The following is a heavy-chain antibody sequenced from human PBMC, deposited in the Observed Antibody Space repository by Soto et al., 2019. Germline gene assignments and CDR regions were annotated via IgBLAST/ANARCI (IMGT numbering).Heavy chain of an antibody. J-gene: IGHJ3*02. Sequence: ASVQVSCKASGYTFTSYYMHWVRQAPGQGLEWMGWINPNSGGTNYAQKFQGWVTMTRDTSISTAYMELSRLRSDDTAVYYCARAGNWNYGGRGAFDIWGQGTMVTVSS. CDR2: INPNSGGT. CDR1: GYTFTSYY. CDR3: ARAGNWNYGGRGAFDI. D-gene: IGHD1-7*01. V-gene: IGHV1-2*04.